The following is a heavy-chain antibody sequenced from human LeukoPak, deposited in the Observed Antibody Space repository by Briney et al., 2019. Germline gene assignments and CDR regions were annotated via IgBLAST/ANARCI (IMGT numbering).Heavy chain of an antibody. Sequence: SETLSLTCAVNGGSFSGYYWSWIRQPPVKRLDFIGEINHSGSTNYNPSLKSRVTISVDTSKNQFSLKLSSVTAADTAVYFRAGDAIRDFDWAPDYWGQGTLVTVSS. V-gene: IGHV4-34*01. CDR2: INHSGST. D-gene: IGHD3-9*01. J-gene: IGHJ4*02. CDR1: GGSFSGYY. CDR3: AGDAIRDFDWAPDY.